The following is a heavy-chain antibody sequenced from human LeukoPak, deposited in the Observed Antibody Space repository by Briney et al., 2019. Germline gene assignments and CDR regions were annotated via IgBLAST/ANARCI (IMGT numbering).Heavy chain of an antibody. Sequence: PSETLSLTCTVSGGSISSYYWSWIRQPPGKGLEWIGYIYYSGSTNYNPSLKSRVTISVDTSKNQFSLKLSSVTATDTAVYYCASRRDGSYYFDYWGQGTLVTVSS. CDR1: GGSISSYY. CDR2: IYYSGST. D-gene: IGHD1-26*01. V-gene: IGHV4-59*12. J-gene: IGHJ4*02. CDR3: ASRRDGSYYFDY.